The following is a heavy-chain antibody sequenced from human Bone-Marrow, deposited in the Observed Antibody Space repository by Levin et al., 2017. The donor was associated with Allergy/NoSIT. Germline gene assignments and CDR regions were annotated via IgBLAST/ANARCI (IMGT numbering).Heavy chain of an antibody. CDR3: AGADRGLQAFDY. D-gene: IGHD5-24*01. CDR1: GYTFTSYD. J-gene: IGHJ4*02. Sequence: PGGSLRLSCKASGYTFTSYDINWVRQATGQGLEWMGWMNPNSGNTGYAQKFQGRVTMTRNTSISTAYMELSSLRSEDTAVYYCAGADRGLQAFDYWGQGTLVTVSS. CDR2: MNPNSGNT. V-gene: IGHV1-8*01.